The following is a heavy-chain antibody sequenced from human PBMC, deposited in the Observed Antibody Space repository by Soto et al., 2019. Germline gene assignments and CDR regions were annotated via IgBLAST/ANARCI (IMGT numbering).Heavy chain of an antibody. CDR2: IKMDASEK. V-gene: IGHV3-7*01. Sequence: PGGSLRLSCAASGFTFSSYGMHWVRQAPGKGLEWLATIKMDASEKKYVDSVKGRFTMSRDNAKNSLYLQMDSLRAEDTAVYYCAREAGYGSAACVNYCFDCWGHGTLVTVSS. J-gene: IGHJ4*01. CDR3: AREAGYGSAACVNYCFDC. D-gene: IGHD3-10*01. CDR1: GFTFSSYG.